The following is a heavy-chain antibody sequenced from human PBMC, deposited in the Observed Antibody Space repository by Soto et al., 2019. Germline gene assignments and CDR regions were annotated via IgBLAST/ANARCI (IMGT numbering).Heavy chain of an antibody. CDR3: ARGPPLRMGQGRTVTHYFDY. J-gene: IGHJ4*02. Sequence: EVQLVESGGGLVQPGGSLRLSCAASGFTFSSYAMHWVRQAPGKGLEYVSAISSNGGSTYYANSVKGRFTISRDNSKNTLYLQMGSLRAEDMAVYYCARGPPLRMGQGRTVTHYFDYWGQGTLVTVSS. D-gene: IGHD4-17*01. V-gene: IGHV3-64*01. CDR1: GFTFSSYA. CDR2: ISSNGGST.